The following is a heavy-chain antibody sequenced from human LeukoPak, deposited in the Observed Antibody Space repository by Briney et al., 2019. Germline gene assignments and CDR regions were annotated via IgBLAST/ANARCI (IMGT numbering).Heavy chain of an antibody. CDR3: ARDRDYCGGDCYGRYFQH. J-gene: IGHJ1*01. Sequence: ASVKVSCKAPGYTFTSYYMHWVRQAPGQGLEWMGLINPTGGSTGYAQKFQGRVTITADESTSTAYMELSSLRSEDTAVYYCARDRDYCGGDCYGRYFQHWGQGTLVTVSS. CDR1: GYTFTSYY. CDR2: INPTGGST. D-gene: IGHD2-21*02. V-gene: IGHV1-46*01.